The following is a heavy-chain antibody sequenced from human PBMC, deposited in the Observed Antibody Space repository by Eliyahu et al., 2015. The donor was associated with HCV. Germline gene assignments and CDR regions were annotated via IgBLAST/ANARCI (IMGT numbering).Heavy chain of an antibody. CDR3: ARGFNRGYSSGWYRRLGNWFDP. V-gene: IGHV4-34*01. J-gene: IGHJ5*02. CDR1: GGSFSGYY. Sequence: QVQLQQWGAGLLKPSETLSLTCAVYGGSFSGYYWSWIRQPPGKGLEWIGEINHSGSTNYNPSLKSRVTISVDTSKNQFSLKLSSVTAADTAVYYCARGFNRGYSSGWYRRLGNWFDPWGQGTLVTVSS. CDR2: INHSGST. D-gene: IGHD6-19*01.